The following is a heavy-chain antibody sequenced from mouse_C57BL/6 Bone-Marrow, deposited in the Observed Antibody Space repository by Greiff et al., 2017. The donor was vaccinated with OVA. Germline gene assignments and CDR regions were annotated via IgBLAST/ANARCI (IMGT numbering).Heavy chain of an antibody. D-gene: IGHD1-1*01. CDR1: GFNIKDDY. CDR2: IDPENGDT. V-gene: IGHV14-4*01. Sequence: VQLKESGAELVRPGASVKLSCTASGFNIKDDYMHWVKQRPEQGLEWIGWIDPENGDTEYASKFQGKATITADTSSNTAYLQLSSLTSEDTAVYYGTTYGSGGSSYDAMDYWGQGTSVTVSS. J-gene: IGHJ4*01. CDR3: TTYGSGGSSYDAMDY.